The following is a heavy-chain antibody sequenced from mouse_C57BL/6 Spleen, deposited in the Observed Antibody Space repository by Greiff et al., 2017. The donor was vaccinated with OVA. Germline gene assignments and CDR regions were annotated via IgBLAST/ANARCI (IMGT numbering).Heavy chain of an antibody. D-gene: IGHD2-14*01. J-gene: IGHJ2*01. CDR1: GYTFTSYW. V-gene: IGHV1-69*01. CDR2: IDPSDSYT. CDR3: ARGYDETRGGFDY. Sequence: VQLQQPGAELVMPGASVKLSCKASGYTFTSYWMHWVKQRPGQGLEWIGEIDPSDSYTNYNQKFKGKSTLTVDTSSSTAYMQLSSLTSEDSAVYYCARGYDETRGGFDYWGQGTTLTVSS.